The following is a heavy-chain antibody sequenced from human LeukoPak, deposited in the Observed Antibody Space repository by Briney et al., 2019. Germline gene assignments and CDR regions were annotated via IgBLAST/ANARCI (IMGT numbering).Heavy chain of an antibody. CDR1: GYTFTSYY. Sequence: ASVKVSCRASGYTFTSYYMHWVRQAPGQGLEWMGIINPSGGSTSYAQKLQGRVTMTTDTSTSTAYMELRSLRSDDTAVYYCARDFGSSASRRYYYYYMDVWGKGTTVTVSS. J-gene: IGHJ6*03. CDR3: ARDFGSSASRRYYYYYMDV. D-gene: IGHD3-16*01. V-gene: IGHV1-46*01. CDR2: INPSGGST.